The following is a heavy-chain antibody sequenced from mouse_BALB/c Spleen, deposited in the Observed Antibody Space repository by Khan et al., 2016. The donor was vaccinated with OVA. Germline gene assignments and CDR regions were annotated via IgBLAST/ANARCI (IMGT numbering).Heavy chain of an antibody. CDR3: VRDGAYHRNDGWFAY. CDR2: INPSNGYT. J-gene: IGHJ3*01. CDR1: GYTFTSYT. V-gene: IGHV1-4*01. Sequence: QVRLQQSGAELARPGASVKMSCKASGYTFTSYTIHWIKKRPGQGLEWIGYINPSNGYTNYNQKFKDKATLTTDKSSTTAYLQLSSLTSDDSAVYNCVRDGAYHRNDGWFAYWGQGTQVTVSA. D-gene: IGHD2-14*01.